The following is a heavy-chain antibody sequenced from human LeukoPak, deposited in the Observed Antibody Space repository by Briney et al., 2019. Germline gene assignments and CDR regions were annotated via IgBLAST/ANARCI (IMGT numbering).Heavy chain of an antibody. Sequence: SETLSLTCTVSGGSISSGSYYWSWIRQPAGKGLEWIGRIYTSGSTNYNPSLKSRVTISVDTSKNQLSLKLSSVTAADTAVYYCARGSLDGPYYYYYYMDVWGKGTTVTVSS. CDR3: ARGSLDGPYYYYYYMDV. V-gene: IGHV4-61*02. CDR1: GGSISSGSYY. CDR2: IYTSGST. J-gene: IGHJ6*03.